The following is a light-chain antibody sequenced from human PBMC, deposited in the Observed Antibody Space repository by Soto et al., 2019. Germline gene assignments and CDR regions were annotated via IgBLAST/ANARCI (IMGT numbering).Light chain of an antibody. V-gene: IGLV1-44*01. J-gene: IGLJ2*01. Sequence: QSVLTQPPSASGTPGQRVTISCSGSSSNIGSNTVNWYQQLPGMAPKLLIYSNNQRPSGVPDRFSSSKSGTSASLAISGLQSDDEADYYCAACDDSLDVVFGGGTKLTVL. CDR3: AACDDSLDVV. CDR2: SNN. CDR1: SSNIGSNT.